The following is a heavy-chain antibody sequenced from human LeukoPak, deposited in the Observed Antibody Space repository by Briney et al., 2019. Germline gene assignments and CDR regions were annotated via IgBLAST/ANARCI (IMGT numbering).Heavy chain of an antibody. CDR1: GFTFSTYD. Sequence: GGSLRLSCAASGFTFSTYDMNWVRQAPGKGREWVSAINGDGGTTYYADSVKARFTISRDNSKNTLYLQMNSLRAGDTAIYYCARDSGYDFWSGYVNWFDPWGQGTLVTVSS. D-gene: IGHD3-3*01. CDR3: ARDSGYDFWSGYVNWFDP. J-gene: IGHJ5*02. V-gene: IGHV3-23*01. CDR2: INGDGGTT.